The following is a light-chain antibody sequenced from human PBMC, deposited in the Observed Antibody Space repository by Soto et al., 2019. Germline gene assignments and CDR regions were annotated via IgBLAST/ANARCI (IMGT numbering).Light chain of an antibody. CDR1: HSISSW. CDR2: KAS. J-gene: IGKJ5*01. CDR3: QQYNSYSWT. V-gene: IGKV1-5*03. Sequence: DIQMTQSPSTLSGSVGDRVTITCRASHSISSWLAWYQQKPGKAPKLLIYKASSLESGVPSRFSGSGSGTEFTLTISSLQPDDFVTYYCQQYNSYSWTFGQGTRLEIK.